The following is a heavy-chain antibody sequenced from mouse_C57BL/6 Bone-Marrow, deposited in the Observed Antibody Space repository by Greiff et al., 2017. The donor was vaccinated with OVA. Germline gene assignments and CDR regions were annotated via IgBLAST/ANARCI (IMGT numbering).Heavy chain of an antibody. D-gene: IGHD1-1*01. CDR3: ANYYGSSWFAD. V-gene: IGHV1-59*01. CDR2: IDPSDSYT. Sequence: QVQLQQPGAELVRPGTSVKLSCKASGYTFTSYWMHWVKQRPGQGLEWIGVIDPSDSYTNYNQKFKGKATLTVDTSSSTAYMQLSSLTSEDSAVYYCANYYGSSWFADWGQGTLVTVSA. CDR1: GYTFTSYW. J-gene: IGHJ3*01.